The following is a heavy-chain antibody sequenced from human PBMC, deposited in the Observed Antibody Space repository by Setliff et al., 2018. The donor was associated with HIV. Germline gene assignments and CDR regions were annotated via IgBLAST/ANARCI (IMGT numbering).Heavy chain of an antibody. CDR3: AASRPVGIHDF. D-gene: IGHD2-15*01. CDR2: SRSKARSYTT. CDR1: GFTFSDHL. V-gene: IGHV3-72*01. J-gene: IGHJ4*02. Sequence: GGSLRLSCAASGFTFSDHLMDWVRQAPGKGLEWVARSRSKARSYTTEYAASVQGRFTISRDDSKTSLYLQMDSLRTEDTAIYYCAASRPVGIHDFWGQGTVVTVSS.